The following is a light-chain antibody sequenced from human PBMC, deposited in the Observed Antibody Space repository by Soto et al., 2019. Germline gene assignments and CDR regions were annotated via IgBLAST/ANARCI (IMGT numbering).Light chain of an antibody. CDR2: GAS. CDR1: QSVSSNY. V-gene: IGKV3-20*01. J-gene: IGKJ1*01. CDR3: QHFGSSPPGH. Sequence: ENVLTQFPGTLSLSPGERATLYSRASQSVSSNYLAWYQQKPGQAPRLLIYGASSRAAGIPYRFRGSGYGTDLTRTSSRLEPEDFAVYYSQHFGSSPPGHFGQGTKVEMK.